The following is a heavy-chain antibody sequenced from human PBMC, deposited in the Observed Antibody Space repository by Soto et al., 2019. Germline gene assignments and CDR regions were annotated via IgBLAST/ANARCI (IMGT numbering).Heavy chain of an antibody. Sequence: ASVKVSCKASGGTFSSYTISWVRQAPGQGLEWMGRIIPILGIANYAQKFQGRVTITADKSTSTAYMELSSLRSEDTAVYYCARNQGGVVMNYFDYWGQGTLVTVSS. D-gene: IGHD3-3*01. CDR2: IIPILGIA. V-gene: IGHV1-69*02. J-gene: IGHJ4*02. CDR1: GGTFSSYT. CDR3: ARNQGGVVMNYFDY.